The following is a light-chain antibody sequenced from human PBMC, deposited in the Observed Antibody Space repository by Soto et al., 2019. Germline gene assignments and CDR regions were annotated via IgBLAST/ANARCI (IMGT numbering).Light chain of an antibody. J-gene: IGLJ3*02. CDR2: LEGSGSY. V-gene: IGLV4-60*03. Sequence: QSVLTQSSSASASLGSSVKLTCTLSSGHSSYIIAWHQQQPGKAPRYLMKLEGSGSYNKGSGVPDRFSGSSSGGDRYLTISNLQSEDEADYYCETRDSNTRVFGGGTKVTVL. CDR3: ETRDSNTRV. CDR1: SGHSSYI.